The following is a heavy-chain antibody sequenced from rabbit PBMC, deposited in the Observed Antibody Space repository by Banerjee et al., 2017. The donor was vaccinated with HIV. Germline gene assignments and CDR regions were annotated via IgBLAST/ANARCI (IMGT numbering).Heavy chain of an antibody. V-gene: IGHV1S45*01. Sequence: QEQLVESGGDLVKPGASLTLTCTVSGVSFSSSYDMCWVRQAPGKGLEWIGCIYTGNGKTYYASWAKGRLTISKTSSTTVTLQMTSLTAADTATYFCARDAGTGDYIDVYFNLWGQGTLVTVS. J-gene: IGHJ4*01. CDR1: GVSFSSSYD. CDR3: ARDAGTGDYIDVYFNL. CDR2: IYTGNGKT. D-gene: IGHD4-2*01.